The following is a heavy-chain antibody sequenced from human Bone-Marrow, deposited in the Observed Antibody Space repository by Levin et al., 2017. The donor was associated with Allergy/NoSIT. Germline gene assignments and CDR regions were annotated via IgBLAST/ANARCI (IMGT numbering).Heavy chain of an antibody. V-gene: IGHV1-18*01. J-gene: IGHJ6*02. CDR2: ISAYNGNT. CDR3: ARASYFDWSDGSDYYDYGMDG. Sequence: ASVKVSCKASGYTFTSYGISWVRQAPGQGLEWMGWISAYNGNTNYAQKLQGRVTMTTDTSTSTAYMELRSLRSDDTAVYYCARASYFDWSDGSDYYDYGMDGWGQGTTVTVSS. CDR1: GYTFTSYG. D-gene: IGHD3-9*01.